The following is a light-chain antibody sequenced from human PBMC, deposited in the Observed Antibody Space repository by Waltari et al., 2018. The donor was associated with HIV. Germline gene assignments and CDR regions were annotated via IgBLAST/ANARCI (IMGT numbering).Light chain of an antibody. CDR1: ALSSHF. Sequence: SYDLKQAPSVSVTPGQPAKIPCSGDALSSHFVSWYRQKPGQAPMMIIFQDVQRPSGIPARFSASTSGTIATLTISEVQAEDEADYYCQSAHNSHTIFGGGTKLTVL. CDR3: QSAHNSHTI. CDR2: QDV. J-gene: IGLJ2*01. V-gene: IGLV3-25*03.